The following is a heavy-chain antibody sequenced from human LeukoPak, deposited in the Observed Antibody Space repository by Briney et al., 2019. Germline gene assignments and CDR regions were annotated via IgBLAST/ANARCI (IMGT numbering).Heavy chain of an antibody. D-gene: IGHD5-18*01. CDR3: ARDPGTNEYSYGYGY. CDR1: GFTVSSKY. V-gene: IGHV3-53*01. J-gene: IGHJ4*02. Sequence: PGGSLRLSCAASGFTVSSKYMSWVRQAPGKGLEWVSVIYSGGTTYYADSVKGRFTISRDDSKNTLYLQMNSLRAEDTAVYYCARDPGTNEYSYGYGYWGQGTLVTVSS. CDR2: IYSGGTT.